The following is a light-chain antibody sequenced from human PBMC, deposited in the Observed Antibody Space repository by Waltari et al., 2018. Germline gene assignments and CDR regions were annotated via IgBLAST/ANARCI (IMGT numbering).Light chain of an antibody. CDR3: HQYTNVPFT. J-gene: IGKJ2*01. V-gene: IGKV4-1*01. CDR1: QSVLARTNNKNY. CDR2: WAS. Sequence: DIVMTQSPDSLAVSLGGGATIRCKTSQSVLARTNNKNYLAWLHQKPGQPPRVLVYWASSRESGVPDRVSGSGSETDFTLTINRLQAEDVGTYFCHQYTNVPFTFGQGTKLEL.